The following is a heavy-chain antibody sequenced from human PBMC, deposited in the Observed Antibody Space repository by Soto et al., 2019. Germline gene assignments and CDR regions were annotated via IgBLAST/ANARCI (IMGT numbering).Heavy chain of an antibody. CDR1: GGTFSSYT. CDR2: FVPIVGTT. Sequence: VHLVQSGAEVKQPGSSVKVSCKASGGTFSSYTVTWVRQAPGQGLEWMGGFVPIVGTTDYSQNFQGRLTITAYESATTGYMELSSLTSDDTARYYCAIGSTYSGEFEFWGQGTLVTVSS. CDR3: AIGSTYSGEFEF. D-gene: IGHD1-26*01. V-gene: IGHV1-69*01. J-gene: IGHJ4*02.